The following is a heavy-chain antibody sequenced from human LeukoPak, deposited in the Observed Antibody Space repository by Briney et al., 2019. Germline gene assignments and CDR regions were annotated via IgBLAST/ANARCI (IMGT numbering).Heavy chain of an antibody. Sequence: GGSLTLSCAASGFTFSSYGIHWVRQAPGKGLEWVAVISYDGSNKYYADSVKGRFTISRDNSKNTLYLQMSSLRAEDTAVYYCARDSRFLEWLLPPLVGMDVWGRGTTVTVSS. CDR3: ARDSRFLEWLLPPLVGMDV. J-gene: IGHJ6*02. CDR1: GFTFSSYG. CDR2: ISYDGSNK. D-gene: IGHD3-3*01. V-gene: IGHV3-30-3*01.